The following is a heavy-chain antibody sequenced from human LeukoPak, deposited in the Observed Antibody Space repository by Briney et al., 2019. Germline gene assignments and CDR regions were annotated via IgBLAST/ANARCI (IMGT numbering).Heavy chain of an antibody. Sequence: GESLKISCKGSGYSFATYWIGWVRQMPGKGLEWMGIIYPGDSDTRYSPSFQGQVTISADKSITTAYLQWNSLKASDTAMYYCARRSDNYEFWSRWGQGTLVTVSS. J-gene: IGHJ4*02. CDR2: IYPGDSDT. CDR3: ARRSDNYEFWSR. V-gene: IGHV5-51*01. CDR1: GYSFATYW. D-gene: IGHD3-3*01.